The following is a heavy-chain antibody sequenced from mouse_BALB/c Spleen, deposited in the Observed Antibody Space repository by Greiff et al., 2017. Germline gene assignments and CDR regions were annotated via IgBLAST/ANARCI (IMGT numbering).Heavy chain of an antibody. Sequence: EVQGVESGGGLVKPGGSLKLSCAASGFTFSSYAMSWVRQTPEKRLEWVASISSGGSTYYPDSVKGRFTISRDNARNILYLQMSSLRSEDTAMYYCARVNYGNYVGVYAMDYWGQGTSVTVSS. D-gene: IGHD2-1*01. V-gene: IGHV5-6-5*01. J-gene: IGHJ4*01. CDR3: ARVNYGNYVGVYAMDY. CDR1: GFTFSSYA. CDR2: ISSGGST.